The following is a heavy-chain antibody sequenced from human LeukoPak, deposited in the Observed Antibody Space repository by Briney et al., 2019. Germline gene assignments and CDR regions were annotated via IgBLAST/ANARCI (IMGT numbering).Heavy chain of an antibody. D-gene: IGHD2-2*02. J-gene: IGHJ4*02. Sequence: SVKVSCKASGGTFSSYAISWVRQAPGQGLEWMGGIIPIFGTANYAQKFQGRVTITADKSTSTAYMELSSLRSEDTAVYYCAILNMNIVVVPAAIGAYYFDYWGQGTLVTVSS. CDR3: AILNMNIVVVPAAIGAYYFDY. CDR1: GGTFSSYA. CDR2: IIPIFGTA. V-gene: IGHV1-69*06.